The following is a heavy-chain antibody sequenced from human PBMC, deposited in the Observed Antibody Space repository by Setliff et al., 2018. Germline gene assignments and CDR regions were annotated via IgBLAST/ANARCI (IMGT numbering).Heavy chain of an antibody. V-gene: IGHV5-51*01. CDR1: GYSLTNYW. D-gene: IGHD1-26*01. Sequence: PGESLKISCKGSGYSLTNYWIGWVRQMPGKGLAWMGIIYPRDSDTRYSPSFQGQVTISADKSISTVYLHWSSLKASDTAMYYCARSPLSGGADYWGQGTRVTVSS. CDR3: ARSPLSGGADY. CDR2: IYPRDSDT. J-gene: IGHJ4*02.